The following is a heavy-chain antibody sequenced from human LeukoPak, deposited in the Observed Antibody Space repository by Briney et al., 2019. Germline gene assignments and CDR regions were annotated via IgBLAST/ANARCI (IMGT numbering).Heavy chain of an antibody. V-gene: IGHV3-7*03. CDR3: XXXGGTSSLWDFDY. CDR1: GFDFNGYW. D-gene: IGHD6-6*01. J-gene: IGHJ4*02. Sequence: GGSLRLSCAASGFDFNGYWMSWVRQAPGEGLEWVANINQDGSEKYYVDSVRGRFTMSRDNARNSLYLQMTSLRAEDTAVYYXXXXGGTSSLWDFDYWGQGTLVTVSS. CDR2: INQDGSEK.